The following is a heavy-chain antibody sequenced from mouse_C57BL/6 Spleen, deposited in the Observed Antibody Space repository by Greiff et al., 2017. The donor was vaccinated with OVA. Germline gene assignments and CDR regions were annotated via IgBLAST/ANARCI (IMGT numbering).Heavy chain of an antibody. V-gene: IGHV1-55*01. Sequence: QVQLQQPGAELVKPGASVKMSCKASGYTFTSYWITWVKQRPGQGLEWIGDIYPGSGSTNYNEKFKSKATLTVDTSSSTAYMQLSSLTSEDSAVYDCARRGYSNWYGDVWGTGTTVTVSS. CDR1: GYTFTSYW. J-gene: IGHJ1*03. D-gene: IGHD2-5*01. CDR3: ARRGYSNWYGDV. CDR2: IYPGSGST.